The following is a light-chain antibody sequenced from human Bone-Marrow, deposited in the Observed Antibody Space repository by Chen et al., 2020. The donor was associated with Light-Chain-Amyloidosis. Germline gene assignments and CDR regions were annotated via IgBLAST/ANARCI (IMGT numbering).Light chain of an antibody. J-gene: IGLJ3*02. V-gene: IGLV3-21*02. CDR1: NIGSTS. CDR2: DDS. CDR3: QVWDRSSDRPV. Sequence: SYVLTQPSSVSVAPGQMATIACGGNNIGSTSVHWYQQTPGQAPRLVVYDDSDRPSGIPERWSGSNAGNTATLTISRVEAGDEADYYCQVWDRSSDRPVFGGGTKLTVL.